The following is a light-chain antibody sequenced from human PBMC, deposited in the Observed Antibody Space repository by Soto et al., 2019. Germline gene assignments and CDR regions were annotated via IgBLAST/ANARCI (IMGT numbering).Light chain of an antibody. CDR3: SSYTSRSIL. Sequence: QSALTQPASVSGSPGQSITISCTGTSSDVGGYNYVSWYQQHPGKAPKLIIYDVSTRPSGVSDRFSGSKSGNTASLTISGLQAEDEADYYCSSYTSRSILFGGGTKRTVL. CDR2: DVS. J-gene: IGLJ2*01. CDR1: SSDVGGYNY. V-gene: IGLV2-14*01.